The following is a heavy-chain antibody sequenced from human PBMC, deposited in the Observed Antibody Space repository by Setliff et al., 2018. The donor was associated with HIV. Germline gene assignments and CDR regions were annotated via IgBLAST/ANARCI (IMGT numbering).Heavy chain of an antibody. J-gene: IGHJ6*03. V-gene: IGHV4-59*02. CDR1: GDSVSSYY. Sequence: SETLSLSCAVSGDSVSSYYWTWIRQPPGKGLEWIGYFYYSGGTRYNPSLESRVTISVDMSKNQFSLKLSSVTAADTAVYYCARGLGRGSSEYYYYYYYMDVWGKGTTVTVSS. D-gene: IGHD2-15*01. CDR2: FYYSGGT. CDR3: ARGLGRGSSEYYYYYYYMDV.